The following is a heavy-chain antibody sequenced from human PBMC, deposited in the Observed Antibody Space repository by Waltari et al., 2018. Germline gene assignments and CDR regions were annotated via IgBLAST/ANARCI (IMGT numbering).Heavy chain of an antibody. D-gene: IGHD3-22*01. Sequence: QVQLVQSGSELKKPGASVKVSCKASGYTFTTYGINWVRQAPGQGLGWLGWINTDSGNPTYAQGFTGRLVFSLDTSVNTAFLQISSLKADDSAIYYCARDFESRGYDIWGQGTMVTVSS. CDR2: INTDSGNP. V-gene: IGHV7-4-1*02. CDR1: GYTFTTYG. J-gene: IGHJ3*02. CDR3: ARDFESRGYDI.